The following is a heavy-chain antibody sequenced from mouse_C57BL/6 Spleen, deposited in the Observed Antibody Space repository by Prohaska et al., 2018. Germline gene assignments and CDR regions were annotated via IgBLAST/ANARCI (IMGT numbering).Heavy chain of an antibody. CDR2: IDPSDSYT. J-gene: IGHJ4*01. D-gene: IGHD2-5*01. CDR3: ARDYSKGAIDY. Sequence: QVQLQQPVAELVMHGASVKLSCKASGYTFTSYWMHWVKQRHGQGLEWIGEIDPSDSYTNYNQKFKGKATLTVDKSSSTAYMQLSSLTSEDAAVYYCARDYSKGAIDYWGQGTSVTVSS. V-gene: IGHV1-69*01. CDR1: GYTFTSYW.